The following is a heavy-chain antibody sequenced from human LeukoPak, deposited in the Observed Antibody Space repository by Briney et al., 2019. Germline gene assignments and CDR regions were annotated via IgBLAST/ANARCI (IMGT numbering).Heavy chain of an antibody. CDR2: INHSGST. CDR3: ARLYGSGSYYNY. Sequence: PSETLSLTCTVYGGSFSGYYWSWIRQPPGKGLEWIGEINHSGSTNYNPSLKSRLTISVDTSKNQFSLKLSSVTAADTAVYYCARLYGSGSYYNYWGQGPLVTVSS. J-gene: IGHJ4*02. V-gene: IGHV4-34*01. D-gene: IGHD3-10*01. CDR1: GGSFSGYY.